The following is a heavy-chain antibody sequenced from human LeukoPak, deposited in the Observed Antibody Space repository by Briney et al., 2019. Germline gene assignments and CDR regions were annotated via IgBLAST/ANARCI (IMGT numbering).Heavy chain of an antibody. J-gene: IGHJ2*01. Sequence: GGSLRLSCAASGFTLSSDWMIWVRQAPGKGLEWVANIKPDGGETYYVDSVKGRFTVSRDNARNSLYLQMNSLRAEDTAVYYCVRYYTRQSWYFDLWGRGTLVTVSS. CDR1: GFTLSSDW. CDR3: VRYYTRQSWYFDL. D-gene: IGHD3-3*01. CDR2: IKPDGGET. V-gene: IGHV3-7*01.